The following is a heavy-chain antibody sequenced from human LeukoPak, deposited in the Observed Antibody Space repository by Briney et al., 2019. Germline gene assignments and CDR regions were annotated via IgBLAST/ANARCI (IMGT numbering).Heavy chain of an antibody. J-gene: IGHJ4*02. CDR2: IWYDGSNK. CDR1: GFTFSSYG. D-gene: IGHD1-26*01. V-gene: IGHV3-33*01. CDR3: ARDRVGASD. Sequence: GRSLRLSCAASGFTFSSYGMHWVRQAPGKGLEWVAVIWYDGSNKYYADSVKGRFPISRDNSKNTLYLQMNSLRAEDTAVYYCARDRVGASDWGQGTLVTVSS.